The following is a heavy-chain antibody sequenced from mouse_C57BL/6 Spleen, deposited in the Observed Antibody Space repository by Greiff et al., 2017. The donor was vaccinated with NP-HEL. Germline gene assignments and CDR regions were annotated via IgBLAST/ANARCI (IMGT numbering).Heavy chain of an antibody. D-gene: IGHD1-3*01. CDR3: AREDLLVGY. CDR1: GYTFTSYW. CDR2: IDPSDSYT. V-gene: IGHV1-50*01. Sequence: QVQLQQPGAELVKPGASVKLSCKASGYTFTSYWMQWVKQRPGQGLEWIGEIDPSDSYTNYNQKFTGKATLTVDTSSSTAYMQLSSLTSEDSSVYYCAREDLLVGYWGQGTTLTVSS. J-gene: IGHJ2*01.